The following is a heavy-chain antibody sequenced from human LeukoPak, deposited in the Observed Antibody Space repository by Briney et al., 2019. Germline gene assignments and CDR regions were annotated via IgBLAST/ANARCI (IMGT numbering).Heavy chain of an antibody. J-gene: IGHJ5*02. CDR2: FDPEDGET. Sequence: ASVKVSCKASGYIFTNYGISWVRQAPGKGLEWMGGFDPEDGETIYAQKFQGRVTMTEDTSTDTAYMELSSLRSEDTAVYYCATVRTVRGVIVWFDPWGQGTLVTVSS. CDR3: ATVRTVRGVIVWFDP. V-gene: IGHV1-24*01. D-gene: IGHD3-10*01. CDR1: GYIFTNYG.